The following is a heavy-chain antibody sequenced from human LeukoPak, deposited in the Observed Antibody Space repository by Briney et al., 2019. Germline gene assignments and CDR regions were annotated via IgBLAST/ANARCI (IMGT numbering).Heavy chain of an antibody. Sequence: PSETLSLTCAVYGGSFSGYYWSWIRQPPGKGLEWIGEINHSGSTNYNPSLKSRVTISVDTSKNQFSLKLSSVTAADTAVYYCARKRITMVRGVPRPFDYWGQGTLVTVSS. CDR2: INHSGST. J-gene: IGHJ4*02. CDR3: ARKRITMVRGVPRPFDY. V-gene: IGHV4-34*01. CDR1: GGSFSGYY. D-gene: IGHD3-10*01.